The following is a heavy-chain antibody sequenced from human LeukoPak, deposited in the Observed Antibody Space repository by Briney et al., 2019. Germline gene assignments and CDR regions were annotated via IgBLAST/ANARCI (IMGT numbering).Heavy chain of an antibody. J-gene: IGHJ3*02. D-gene: IGHD5-24*01. CDR2: INPGGDNT. CDR1: GYTFTGYY. Sequence: ASVKVSCKASGYTFTGYYMHWVRQAPGQGLEWMVLINPGGDNTNYAQNFQGRVTMTRDTSASTVYMELSSLRSEDTAIYYCARIRDGYNDAYDIWGQGTVVTVPS. CDR3: ARIRDGYNDAYDI. V-gene: IGHV1-46*01.